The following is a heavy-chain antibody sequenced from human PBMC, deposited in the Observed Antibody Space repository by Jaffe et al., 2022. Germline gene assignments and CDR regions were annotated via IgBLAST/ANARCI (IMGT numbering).Heavy chain of an antibody. D-gene: IGHD3-10*01. J-gene: IGHJ4*02. CDR3: ARDLWGPGIDY. Sequence: QVQLVQSGAEVKKPGASVNVSCRASGYIFTKYGIVWVRQAPGQGPEWMGWINAYSGDTNYAQNFHGRVAMTTDTVTSTAYMELRSLRSDDTAVYFCARDLWGPGIDYWGQGTLVTVSS. V-gene: IGHV1-18*01. CDR2: INAYSGDT. CDR1: GYIFTKYG.